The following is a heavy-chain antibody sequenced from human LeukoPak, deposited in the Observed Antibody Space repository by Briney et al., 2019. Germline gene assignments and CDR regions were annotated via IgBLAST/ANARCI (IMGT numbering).Heavy chain of an antibody. V-gene: IGHV3-7*01. D-gene: IGHD6-13*01. CDR3: ARAEIAATAAGVFDN. J-gene: IGHJ4*02. CDR1: GFTFSNYW. Sequence: GGSLRLSCAASGFTFSNYWMSWVRQAPGKGLEWVANIKHDGSANYYVESVRGRFTISRDNSKNSLCPQMNSLRADDTAVYYCARAEIAATAAGVFDNWGQGVLVTVSS. CDR2: IKHDGSAN.